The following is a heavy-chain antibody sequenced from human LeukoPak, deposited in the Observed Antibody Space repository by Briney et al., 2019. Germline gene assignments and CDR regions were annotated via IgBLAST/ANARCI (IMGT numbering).Heavy chain of an antibody. CDR2: INPNSGGT. V-gene: IGHV1-2*02. CDR3: ARGLVISIAARNYYYYMDV. J-gene: IGHJ6*03. Sequence: ASVKVSCKASGYTFTGYYMHWVRQAPGQGLEWMGWINPNSGGTNYAQKFQGRVTMTRDTSISTAYMELSRLRSDDTAVYYCARGLVISIAARNYYYYMDVWGKGTTVTVSS. D-gene: IGHD6-6*01. CDR1: GYTFTGYY.